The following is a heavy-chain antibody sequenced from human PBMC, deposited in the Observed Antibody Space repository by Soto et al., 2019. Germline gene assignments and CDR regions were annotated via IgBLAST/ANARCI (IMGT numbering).Heavy chain of an antibody. Sequence: SETLSLTCTVSGGSISGHYWIWIRQPPGKGLEWIGYIFYSGSTNYNPSLKSRVTISVDTSNNQFSLNLYSVTAAYTAVYYCARVGSSGWSPDYWGQGTLVTVSS. CDR2: IFYSGST. J-gene: IGHJ4*02. V-gene: IGHV4-59*11. CDR1: GGSISGHY. D-gene: IGHD6-19*01. CDR3: ARVGSSGWSPDY.